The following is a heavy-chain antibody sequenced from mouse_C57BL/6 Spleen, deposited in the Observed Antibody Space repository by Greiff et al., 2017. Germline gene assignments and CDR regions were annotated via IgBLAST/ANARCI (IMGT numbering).Heavy chain of an antibody. CDR3: SIDYCNNDFDY. CDR2: INPSNGGT. D-gene: IGHD2-1*01. Sequence: QVQLQQPGTELVKPGASVKLSCKASGYTFTSYWMHWVKQRPGQGLEWIGNINPSNGGTNYNEKVKSTATLTVHKSSSTAYMQLSSRTSEDSAVYLCSIDYCNNDFDYWVQGTTLTVSS. V-gene: IGHV1-53*01. CDR1: GYTFTSYW. J-gene: IGHJ2*01.